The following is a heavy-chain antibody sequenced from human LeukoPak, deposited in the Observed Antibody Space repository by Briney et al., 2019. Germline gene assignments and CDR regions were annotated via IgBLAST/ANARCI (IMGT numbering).Heavy chain of an antibody. CDR3: ARRLWFGGYYFDY. D-gene: IGHD3-10*01. CDR1: GGSISSYY. J-gene: IGHJ4*02. V-gene: IGHV4-34*01. Sequence: SETLSLTCTVSGGSISSYYWSWIRQPPGKGLEWIGEINHSGSTNYNPSLKSRVTISVDTSKNQFSLKLSSVTAADTAVYYCARRLWFGGYYFDYWGQGTLVTVSS. CDR2: INHSGST.